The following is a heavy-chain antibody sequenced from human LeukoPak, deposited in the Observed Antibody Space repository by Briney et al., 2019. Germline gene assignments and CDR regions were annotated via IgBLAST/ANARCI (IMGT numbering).Heavy chain of an antibody. J-gene: IGHJ4*02. D-gene: IGHD2/OR15-2a*01. CDR3: ARVTGGFYGYLDY. Sequence: GGSLRLSCAASGFTFSSYWMSWVRQAPGKGLEWVANIKQDGSEKYYVDSVKGRFTISRDNAKNSLYLQMNSLRAEDTAVYYCARVTGGFYGYLDYWGQGTLVTVSS. V-gene: IGHV3-7*01. CDR1: GFTFSSYW. CDR2: IKQDGSEK.